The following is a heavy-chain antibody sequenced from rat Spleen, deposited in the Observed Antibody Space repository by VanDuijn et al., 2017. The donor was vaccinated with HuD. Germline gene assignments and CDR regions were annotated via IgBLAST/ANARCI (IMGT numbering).Heavy chain of an antibody. CDR2: ISAGGDSS. D-gene: IGHD4-3*01. CDR1: GFTFSNYY. CDR3: ARQDTSGYSNWFAY. Sequence: EVQLVESGGGLVQPGRSLKLSCAASGFTFSNYYMAWVRQAPTKGLEWVAYISAGGDSSYYRDSVKGRFTVSRDNTRSTQFLQMDSLRSEDTATYYCARQDTSGYSNWFAYWGQGTLVTVSS. J-gene: IGHJ3*01. V-gene: IGHV5-25*01.